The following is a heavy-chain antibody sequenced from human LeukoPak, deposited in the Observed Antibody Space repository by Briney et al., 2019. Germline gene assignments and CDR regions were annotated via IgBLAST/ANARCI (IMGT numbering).Heavy chain of an antibody. D-gene: IGHD2-15*01. CDR3: ARDQYPSEVVVVGRLVY. CDR1: GYTFSDYA. Sequence: GASVKVSCKASGYTFSDYAISWVRQAPGQGLDWMGALIPVFATANYAQRCQGRVTLTADEPTSTAYMELTGLTSEDTAMYYCARDQYPSEVVVVGRLVYWGQGTLVTVSS. J-gene: IGHJ4*02. CDR2: LIPVFATA. V-gene: IGHV1-69*13.